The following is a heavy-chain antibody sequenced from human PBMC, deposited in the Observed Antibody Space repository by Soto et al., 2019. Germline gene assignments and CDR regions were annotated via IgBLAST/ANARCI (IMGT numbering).Heavy chain of an antibody. V-gene: IGHV1-2*02. CDR3: AGTSCSSTTCPTTY. D-gene: IGHD2-2*01. CDR1: GYTFTGYY. J-gene: IGHJ4*02. CDR2: INPHSGGT. Sequence: QVQLVQSGAEVKKPGASVKVSCKTSGYTFTGYYIYWVRQAPGQGLEWMGWINPHSGGTDSSQKFHGRVTMTRDTSISTAYMELSRLRSDDTAVYYCAGTSCSSTTCPTTYWGQGTLVTVSS.